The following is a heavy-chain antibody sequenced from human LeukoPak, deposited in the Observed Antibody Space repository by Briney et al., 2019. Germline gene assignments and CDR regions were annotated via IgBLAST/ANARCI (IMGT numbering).Heavy chain of an antibody. CDR3: ATHVRRQWLPLPDY. D-gene: IGHD6-19*01. V-gene: IGHV1-24*01. J-gene: IGHJ4*02. Sequence: ASVKVSCKVSGYTLTELSMHWVRQAPGKGLEWRGGFDPEDGETIYAQKFQRRVTMTEDTSTDTAYMELSSLRSEDTAVYYCATHVRRQWLPLPDYWGQGTLVTVSS. CDR2: FDPEDGET. CDR1: GYTLTELS.